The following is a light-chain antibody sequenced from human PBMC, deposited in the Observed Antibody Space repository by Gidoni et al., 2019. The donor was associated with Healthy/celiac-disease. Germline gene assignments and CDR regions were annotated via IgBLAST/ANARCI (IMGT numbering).Light chain of an antibody. CDR1: QSISSW. CDR2: DAS. J-gene: IGKJ1*01. Sequence: IQMIQSHSTLSASVGERVTITCRASQSISSWLAWYQQKPGKAPKLLIYDASSLESGVPSRFSGSGSGTEFTLTISSLQPDDFATYYCQQYNSYPWTFGQGTKVEIK. V-gene: IGKV1-5*01. CDR3: QQYNSYPWT.